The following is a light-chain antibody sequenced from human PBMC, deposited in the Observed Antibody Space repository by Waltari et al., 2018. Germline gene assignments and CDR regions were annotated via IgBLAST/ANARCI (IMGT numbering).Light chain of an antibody. CDR1: QSVSNS. Sequence: EIVLTQSPATLSLSPGERATLSCRASQSVSNSLACYQQKPGQAPRLLMYEASNRATGIPARFSGSGSGTDFTLTISSLEPEDFAVYYCQHRSNWPWTFGQGTKVEIK. CDR2: EAS. J-gene: IGKJ1*01. V-gene: IGKV3-11*01. CDR3: QHRSNWPWT.